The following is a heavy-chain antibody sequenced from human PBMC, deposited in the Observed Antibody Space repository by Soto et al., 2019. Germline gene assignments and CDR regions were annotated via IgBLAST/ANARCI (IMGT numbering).Heavy chain of an antibody. V-gene: IGHV1-18*01. CDR3: ARDPDYYGSGSYFDL. J-gene: IGHJ2*01. CDR1: GYTFTNYG. D-gene: IGHD3-10*01. Sequence: ASVKVSCKASGYTFTNYGISWARQAPGQGLEWMGWISANNGNTNYAQKVQGRVTMTTDTSTTTAYMELRSLRSDDTAIYYCARDPDYYGSGSYFDLRGRGTLVTSPQ. CDR2: ISANNGNT.